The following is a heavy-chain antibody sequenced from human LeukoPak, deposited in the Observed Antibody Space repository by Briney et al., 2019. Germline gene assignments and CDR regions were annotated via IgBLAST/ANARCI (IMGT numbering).Heavy chain of an antibody. J-gene: IGHJ4*02. CDR2: IYHSGST. V-gene: IGHV4-38-2*02. D-gene: IGHD6-6*01. CDR3: ASQMKGSSSQN. Sequence: SETLSLTCTVSGYSISSGYYWGWIRQPPGKGLEWIGSIYHSGSTYYNPSLKSRVTISGDTSKNQFSLKLSSVTAADTAVYYCASQMKGSSSQNWGQGTLVTVSS. CDR1: GYSISSGYY.